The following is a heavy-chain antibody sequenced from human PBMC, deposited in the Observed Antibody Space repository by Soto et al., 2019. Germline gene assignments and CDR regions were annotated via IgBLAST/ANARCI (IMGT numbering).Heavy chain of an antibody. CDR1: GFTFSSYG. CDR2: IWSDGSNK. CDR3: AREMAYYYGSGSYRDWFDP. J-gene: IGHJ5*02. V-gene: IGHV3-33*01. Sequence: QVQLVESGGGVVQPGRSLRLSCAASGFTFSSYGMHWVRQAPGKGLEWVAVIWSDGSNKYYADSVKGRFTISRDKSTNTLYLQMNSLRAEDTAVYYCAREMAYYYGSGSYRDWFDPWGQGTLVTVSS. D-gene: IGHD3-10*01.